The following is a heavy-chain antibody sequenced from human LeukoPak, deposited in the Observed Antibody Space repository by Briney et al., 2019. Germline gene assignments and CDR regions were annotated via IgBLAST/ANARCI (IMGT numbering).Heavy chain of an antibody. CDR3: AKPMPNFDY. V-gene: IGHV3-20*04. D-gene: IGHD2-2*01. CDR2: INWNGGST. J-gene: IGHJ4*02. CDR1: GFSFDDYG. Sequence: PGGSLRLSCAASGFSFDDYGMSWVRQAPGKGLEWVSGINWNGGSTGYADSVKGRFTISRDNAKNSLSLQMNSLRAEDTAVYYCAKPMPNFDYWGQGTLVTVSS.